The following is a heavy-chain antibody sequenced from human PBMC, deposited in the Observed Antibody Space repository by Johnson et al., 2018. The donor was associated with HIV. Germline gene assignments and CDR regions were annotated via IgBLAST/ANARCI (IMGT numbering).Heavy chain of an antibody. CDR2: IWYDGSNK. CDR1: GFLFSRYA. Sequence: QVQLVESGGGVVQPGRSLRLSCAASGFLFSRYAMHWVRQAPGKGLEWVAVIWYDGSNKYYADSVKGRFTISRDNSKNTLYLQMNSLRAEDTAVYYCATSGNYDDDAFDIWGQGTMVTVSS. J-gene: IGHJ3*02. V-gene: IGHV3-30*14. D-gene: IGHD3-22*01. CDR3: ATSGNYDDDAFDI.